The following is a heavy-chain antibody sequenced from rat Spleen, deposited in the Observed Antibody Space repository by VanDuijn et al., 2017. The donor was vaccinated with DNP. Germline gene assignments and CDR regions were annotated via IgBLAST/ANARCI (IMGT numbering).Heavy chain of an antibody. D-gene: IGHD2-2*01. V-gene: IGHV2-32*01. Sequence: QVQLREAGPGLVQQSQTLSLTCTASGFSLNIFHVHWLRQPPGKGLEWMGVMWSNGDTSSNSALKSRLSITRDTSKSQVFLKMNSLQTEDTATYYCARGIPDFDYWGQGVMVTVSS. J-gene: IGHJ2*01. CDR2: MWSNGDT. CDR1: GFSLNIFH. CDR3: ARGIPDFDY.